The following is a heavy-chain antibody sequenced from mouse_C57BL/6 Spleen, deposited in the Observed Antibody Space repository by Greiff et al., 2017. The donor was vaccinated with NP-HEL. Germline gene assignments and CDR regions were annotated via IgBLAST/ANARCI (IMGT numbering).Heavy chain of an antibody. CDR3: ARGGEYDYDKAWFAY. Sequence: EVKVEESGGGLVKPGGSLKLSCAASGFTFSSYAMSWVRQTPEKRLEWVATISDGGSYTYSPDNVKGRFTISRDNAKNNQYLQMSHLKSENTAMYYCARGGEYDYDKAWFAYWGQGTLVTVSA. V-gene: IGHV5-4*03. D-gene: IGHD2-4*01. CDR1: GFTFSSYA. J-gene: IGHJ3*01. CDR2: ISDGGSYT.